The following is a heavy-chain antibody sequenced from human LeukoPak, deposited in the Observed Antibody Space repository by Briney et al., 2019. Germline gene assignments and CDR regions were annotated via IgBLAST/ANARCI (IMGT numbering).Heavy chain of an antibody. Sequence: PSETLSLTCTVSGGSISSSSYYWGWIRQPPGKGLEWIGSIYYSGSTYYNPSLKSRVTISVDTSKNQFSLKLSSVTAADTAVYYCASFSSWYGDYYYYYMGVWGKGTTVTVSS. CDR1: GGSISSSSYY. V-gene: IGHV4-39*01. J-gene: IGHJ6*03. CDR3: ASFSSWYGDYYYYYMGV. D-gene: IGHD6-13*01. CDR2: IYYSGST.